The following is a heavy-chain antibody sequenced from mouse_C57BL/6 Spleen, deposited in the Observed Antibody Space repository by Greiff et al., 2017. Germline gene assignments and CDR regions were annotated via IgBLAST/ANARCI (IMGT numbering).Heavy chain of an antibody. CDR1: GYTFTDYN. D-gene: IGHD4-1*01. CDR2: INPNNGGT. Sequence: VQLKESGPELVKPGASVKMSCKASGYTFTDYNMHWVKQSHGKSLEWIGYINPNNGGTSYNQKFKGKATLTVNKSSSTAYMELRSLTSEDSAVYYCAREGDWDAAYWGQGTLVTVSA. V-gene: IGHV1-22*01. CDR3: AREGDWDAAY. J-gene: IGHJ3*01.